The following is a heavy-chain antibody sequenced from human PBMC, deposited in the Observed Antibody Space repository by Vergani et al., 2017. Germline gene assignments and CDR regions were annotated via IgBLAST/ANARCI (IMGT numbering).Heavy chain of an antibody. Sequence: EVQLVQSGAEVKKPGESLKISCQISGYSFTNYWIGWVRQMPGQGLEWMGIIHPADSDTSYSPSFQGQVTISVDKSISTAYLQRRSLRASDSAMYYCARLYGRDSSGSKYFDYWGQGTLGTVSS. V-gene: IGHV5-51*01. CDR3: ARLYGRDSSGSKYFDY. D-gene: IGHD3-22*01. CDR2: IHPADSDT. J-gene: IGHJ4*02. CDR1: GYSFTNYW.